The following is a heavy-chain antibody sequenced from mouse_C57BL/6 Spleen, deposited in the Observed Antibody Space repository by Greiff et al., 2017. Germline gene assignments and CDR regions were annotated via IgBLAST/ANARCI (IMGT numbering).Heavy chain of an antibody. CDR3: ARAYGSPYYFDY. CDR2: INPNNGGT. J-gene: IGHJ2*01. CDR1: GYTFTDYN. D-gene: IGHD1-1*01. Sequence: VQLQQSGPELVKPGASVKMSCKASGYTFTDYNMHWVKQSHGKSLEWIGYINPNNGGTSYNQKFKGKATLTVNKSSSTAYMELRSLTSEDSAVYYCARAYGSPYYFDYWGQGTTLTVSS. V-gene: IGHV1-22*01.